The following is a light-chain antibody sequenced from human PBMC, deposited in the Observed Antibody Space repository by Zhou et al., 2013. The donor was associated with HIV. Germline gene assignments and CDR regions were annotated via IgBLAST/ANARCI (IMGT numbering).Light chain of an antibody. CDR3: QQYSLYSWT. CDR1: QTISSY. V-gene: IGKV1-39*01. J-gene: IGKJ1*01. Sequence: DIQMTQSPSSLSASVGDRVTITCRASQTISSYLNWYQQKPGKAPKLLIYAASSLQSGVPSRFSGSGSGTEFTLTITSLQPDDFATYYCQQYSLYSWTFGQGTTVDIK. CDR2: AAS.